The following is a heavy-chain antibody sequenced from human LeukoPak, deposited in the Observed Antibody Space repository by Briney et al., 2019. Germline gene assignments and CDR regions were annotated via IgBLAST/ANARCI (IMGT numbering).Heavy chain of an antibody. CDR2: IIPIFGTA. Sequence: ASVKVSCKASGGTFSSYAISWVRQAPGQGLEWMGGIIPIFGTANYAQKFQGRVTITADESTSTAYMELSSLRSEDTAVYYCARERHNRGYSTYFDYWGQGTLVTVSS. D-gene: IGHD5-24*01. CDR1: GGTFSSYA. J-gene: IGHJ4*02. V-gene: IGHV1-69*13. CDR3: ARERHNRGYSTYFDY.